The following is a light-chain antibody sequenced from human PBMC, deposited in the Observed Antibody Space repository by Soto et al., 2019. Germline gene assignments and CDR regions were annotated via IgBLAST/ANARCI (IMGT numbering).Light chain of an antibody. CDR3: QLYGFSPPEGT. CDR1: QSVSNNY. J-gene: IGKJ1*01. V-gene: IGKV3-20*01. Sequence: EIVLTQSPGTLSLSPGERATLSCRASQSVSNNYLAWYQQKPGQAPRLLIYGASNRATGIPDRFSGSGSGTDFTLTISRLEPEDFAVYYCQLYGFSPPEGTFGQGTKVDIK. CDR2: GAS.